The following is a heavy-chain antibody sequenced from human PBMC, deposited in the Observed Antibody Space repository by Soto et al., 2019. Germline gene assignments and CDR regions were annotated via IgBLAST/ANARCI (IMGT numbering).Heavy chain of an antibody. D-gene: IGHD3-9*01. J-gene: IGHJ4*02. CDR3: ASHRDILTGYYPLPIFDY. CDR1: GGSISSGGYY. Sequence: QVQLQESGPGLVKPSQTLSLTCTVSGGSISSGGYYWSWIRQHPGKGLEWIGYIYYSGSTYYNPSLKSRVTISVDTSKNQFSLKLSSVTAADTAVYYCASHRDILTGYYPLPIFDYWGQGTLVTVSS. V-gene: IGHV4-31*03. CDR2: IYYSGST.